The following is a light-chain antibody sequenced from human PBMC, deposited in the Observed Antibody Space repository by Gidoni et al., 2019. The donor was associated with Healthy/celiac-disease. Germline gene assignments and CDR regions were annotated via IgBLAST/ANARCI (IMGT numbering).Light chain of an antibody. Sequence: DIQMTKSPSSLSASVGDRVTINRRAIQSISSYLNWYQQKPGKAPKLLIYAASSLQSGVPSRFSGSGSGTDFTLTISSLQPEDFASYYCQQSYSTLWTFGQGTKVEIK. CDR2: AAS. CDR1: QSISSY. CDR3: QQSYSTLWT. J-gene: IGKJ1*01. V-gene: IGKV1-39*01.